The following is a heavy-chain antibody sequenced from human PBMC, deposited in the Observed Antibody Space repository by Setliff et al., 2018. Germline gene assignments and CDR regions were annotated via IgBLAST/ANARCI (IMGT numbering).Heavy chain of an antibody. CDR1: GGSISSGSFY. D-gene: IGHD3-22*01. CDR3: ARDVYLYDSSGYYYEMAQWYFDL. V-gene: IGHV4-61*09. CDR2: IYTSGST. Sequence: PSETLSLTCTVSGGSISSGSFYWSWIRQPAGKGLEWIGHIYTSGSTNYNPSLKTRVTISADTSKNQFSLKLSSVTAADTAVYYCARDVYLYDSSGYYYEMAQWYFDLWGRGTLVTVS. J-gene: IGHJ2*01.